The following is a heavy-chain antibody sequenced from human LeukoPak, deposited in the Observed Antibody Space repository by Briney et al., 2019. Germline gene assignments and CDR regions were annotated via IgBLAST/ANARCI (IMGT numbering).Heavy chain of an antibody. CDR1: GGSISSGSYY. V-gene: IGHV4-61*01. CDR3: ARTTRAVATNFDY. Sequence: SETLSLTCTVSGGSISSGSYYWSWIRQPPGKGLEWIGYIYYSGSTNYNPSLKSRVTISVDTSKNQFSLKLSSVTAADAAVYYCARTTRAVATNFDYWGQGTLVTVSS. CDR2: IYYSGST. J-gene: IGHJ4*02. D-gene: IGHD6-19*01.